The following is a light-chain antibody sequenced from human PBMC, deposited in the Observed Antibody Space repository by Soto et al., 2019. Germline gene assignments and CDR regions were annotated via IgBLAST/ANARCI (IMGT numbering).Light chain of an antibody. J-gene: IGLJ3*02. V-gene: IGLV2-14*01. CDR2: EVS. CDR1: SSDVGGYNF. CDR3: NSYTSSSTLL. Sequence: QSALTQPASVSGSPGQSITISCTGTSSDVGGYNFVSWYQQHSGKAPKLIIYEVSYRPSGVSYRVSGSKSGNTASLTISGLQAEDEADYYCNSYTSSSTLLFGGGTKLTVL.